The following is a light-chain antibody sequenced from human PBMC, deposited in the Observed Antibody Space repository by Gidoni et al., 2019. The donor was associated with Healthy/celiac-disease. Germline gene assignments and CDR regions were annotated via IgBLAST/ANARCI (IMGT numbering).Light chain of an antibody. J-gene: IGKJ3*01. Sequence: IVLTQSPGTLSLSPGERATLSCRASQSVSSSYLAWYQQKPGQAPRLLIYGASSRATGIPYRFSGSGSGTDFTLTISRLEPEDFAVYYCQQYGSSPLFGPGTKVDIK. V-gene: IGKV3-20*01. CDR2: GAS. CDR1: QSVSSSY. CDR3: QQYGSSPL.